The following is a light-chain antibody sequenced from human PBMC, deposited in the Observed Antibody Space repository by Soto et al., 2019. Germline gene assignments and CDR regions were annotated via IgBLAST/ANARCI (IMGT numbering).Light chain of an antibody. CDR3: CSYAGSYPVV. CDR1: SSDVGGYNY. V-gene: IGLV2-11*01. Sequence: QSALTQPRSVSGSPGQSGTISCTGTSSDVGGYNYVSWYQQHPGKAPKLMIYDVSKRPSGVPDRFSGSKSGNTASLTISGLQAEDEADYYCCSYAGSYPVVFGGGTKLTVL. CDR2: DVS. J-gene: IGLJ2*01.